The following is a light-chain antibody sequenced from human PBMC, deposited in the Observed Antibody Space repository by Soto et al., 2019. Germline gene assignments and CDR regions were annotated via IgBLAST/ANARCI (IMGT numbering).Light chain of an antibody. CDR1: SSDVGSYNL. Sequence: QSALTQPASVSGSPGQSITMSCTGTSSDVGSYNLVSWYQQHPGKAPKLMIYEVTKRPSGVSNRFSGSKSGNTASLTISGLQAEDEAHYYCCSFSRSSTSLVFSGGTKLTVL. J-gene: IGLJ3*02. CDR3: CSFSRSSTSLV. CDR2: EVT. V-gene: IGLV2-23*02.